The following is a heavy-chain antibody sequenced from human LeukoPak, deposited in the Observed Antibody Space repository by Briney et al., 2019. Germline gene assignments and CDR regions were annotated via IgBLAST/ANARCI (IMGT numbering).Heavy chain of an antibody. CDR2: IYYSGST. CDR1: GGSISSYY. D-gene: IGHD5-18*01. CDR3: AREDTAMVYYFDY. Sequence: SETLSLTCTVSGGSISSYYWSWIRQPPGKGLEWIGYIYYSGSTNYNPSLKSRVTISVDTSKNQFSLKLSSVTAADTAVYYCAREDTAMVYYFDYWGQGTLVTVSS. J-gene: IGHJ4*02. V-gene: IGHV4-59*12.